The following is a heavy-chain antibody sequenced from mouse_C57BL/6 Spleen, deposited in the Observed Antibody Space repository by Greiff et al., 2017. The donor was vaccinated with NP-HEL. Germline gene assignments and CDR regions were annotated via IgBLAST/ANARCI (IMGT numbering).Heavy chain of an antibody. Sequence: VQLQQSGAELVKPGASVKLSCTASGFNIKDYYMHWVKQRTEQGLEWIGRIDPEDGETKYAPKFQGKATMTADTSSNTAYLQLSSLTSEDTAVYYCAVGITPAPFAYWGQGTLVTVSA. CDR3: AVGITPAPFAY. J-gene: IGHJ3*01. D-gene: IGHD1-2*01. CDR1: GFNIKDYY. CDR2: IDPEDGET. V-gene: IGHV14-2*01.